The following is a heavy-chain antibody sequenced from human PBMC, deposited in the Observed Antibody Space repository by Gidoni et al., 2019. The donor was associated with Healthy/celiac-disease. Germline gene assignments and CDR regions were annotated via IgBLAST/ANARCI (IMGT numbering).Heavy chain of an antibody. CDR1: GFTFSSYA. Sequence: EVQLVESGGGLVQPGGSLSLSCSASGFTFSSYAMHWVRQAPGKGLEYVSAISSNGGSTYYADSVKGRFTISRDNSKNTLYLQMSSLRAEDTAVYYCVKEYSGYEYYFDYWGQGTLVTVSS. CDR2: ISSNGGST. J-gene: IGHJ4*02. CDR3: VKEYSGYEYYFDY. D-gene: IGHD5-12*01. V-gene: IGHV3-64D*06.